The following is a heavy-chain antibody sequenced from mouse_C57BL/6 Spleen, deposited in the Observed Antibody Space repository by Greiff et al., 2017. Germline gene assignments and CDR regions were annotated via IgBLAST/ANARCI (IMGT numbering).Heavy chain of an antibody. V-gene: IGHV5-16*01. CDR2: INYDGSST. CDR1: GFTFSDYY. Sequence: EVKLMESEGGLVQPGSSMKLSCTASGFTFSDYYMAWVRQVPEKGLEWVANINYDGSSTYYLDSLKSRFIISRDNAKNILYLQMSSLKSEDTATYYCARDYGSSYAMDYWGQGTSVTVSS. CDR3: ARDYGSSYAMDY. D-gene: IGHD1-1*01. J-gene: IGHJ4*01.